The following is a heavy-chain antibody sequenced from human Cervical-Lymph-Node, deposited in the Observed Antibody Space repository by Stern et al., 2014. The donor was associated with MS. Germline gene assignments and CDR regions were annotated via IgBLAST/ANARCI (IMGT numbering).Heavy chain of an antibody. Sequence: LQLQESGPGLVKPSETLSLTCTVSGDSINSGDFHWSWVRQSQGKGLEWIGLIYYSGRNYNNPSLKSRVTMSIDTSTNQFSLNLTSVTAADTALYYCARMKTGLRENRGFDFWGQGTQVTVSS. D-gene: IGHD4-17*01. CDR2: IYYSGRN. CDR3: ARMKTGLRENRGFDF. CDR1: GDSINSGDFH. V-gene: IGHV4-30-4*01. J-gene: IGHJ4*02.